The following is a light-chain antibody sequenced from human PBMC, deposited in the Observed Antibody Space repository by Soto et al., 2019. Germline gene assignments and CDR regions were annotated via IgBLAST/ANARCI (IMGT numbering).Light chain of an antibody. CDR2: NSY. Sequence: IVMTQSPATLSVSPGERATLSCRASQTIRRSLAWYQQKPGQPPRLLIYNSYTRATGIAARFSGSGSGTDFTLTISSLQVEDFAVYFCQQYENWPPVTFGGGTKVEIK. V-gene: IGKV3-15*01. J-gene: IGKJ4*01. CDR3: QQYENWPPVT. CDR1: QTIRRS.